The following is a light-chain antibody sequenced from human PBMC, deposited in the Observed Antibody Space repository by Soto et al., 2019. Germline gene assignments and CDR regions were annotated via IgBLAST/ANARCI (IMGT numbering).Light chain of an antibody. V-gene: IGKV3-15*01. CDR1: QSVSSN. CDR2: GAS. CDR3: QHYQSGHPIT. Sequence: EIVMTQSPATRSVSRGERATLSCRASQSVSSNLALYQQKPGQAPRLLIYGASTRATGIPARFSGSGSGTDFTLTISRLEPEDFALYYCQHYQSGHPITFGQGTRLEIK. J-gene: IGKJ5*01.